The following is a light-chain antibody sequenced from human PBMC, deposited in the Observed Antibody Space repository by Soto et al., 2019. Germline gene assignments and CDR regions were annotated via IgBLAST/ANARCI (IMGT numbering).Light chain of an antibody. CDR2: GNS. V-gene: IGLV1-40*01. Sequence: QSVLTQPPSVSGAPGQRVTISCTGSSSNIGAGYDVHWYQQLPGTAPKLLIYGNSNRPSGVPDRFSGSKSGTSASLAINGLQAEDEADYYCQSYDSNLSVVFGGGTKLTVL. J-gene: IGLJ2*01. CDR1: SSNIGAGYD. CDR3: QSYDSNLSVV.